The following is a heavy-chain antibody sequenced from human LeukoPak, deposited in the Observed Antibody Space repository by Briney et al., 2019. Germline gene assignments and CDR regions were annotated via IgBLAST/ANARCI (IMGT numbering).Heavy chain of an antibody. CDR1: GGSLSSYY. Sequence: PSETLSLTCLVSGGSLSSYYWSWIRQPPGKGLEWIGYIYYSGSTNYNPSLKSRVTISVDTSKNQFSLKLSSVTAADTVVYYCARGVVAARFWFDPWGQGTLVTVSS. V-gene: IGHV4-59*01. CDR3: ARGVVAARFWFDP. J-gene: IGHJ5*02. D-gene: IGHD6-6*01. CDR2: IYYSGST.